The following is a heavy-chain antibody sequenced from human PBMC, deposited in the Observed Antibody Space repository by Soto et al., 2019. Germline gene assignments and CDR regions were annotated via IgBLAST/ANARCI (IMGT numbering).Heavy chain of an antibody. D-gene: IGHD2-15*01. CDR1: GFTFSSYA. CDR2: ISGSGGST. CDR3: AKDHSEQQIVVVVAATYYYYGMDV. V-gene: IGHV3-23*01. J-gene: IGHJ6*02. Sequence: GGSLRLSCAASGFTFSSYAMSWVRQAPGKGLEWVSAISGSGGSTYYADSVKGRFTISRDNSKNTLYLQMNSLRAEDTAVYYCAKDHSEQQIVVVVAATYYYYGMDVWGQGTTVTVS.